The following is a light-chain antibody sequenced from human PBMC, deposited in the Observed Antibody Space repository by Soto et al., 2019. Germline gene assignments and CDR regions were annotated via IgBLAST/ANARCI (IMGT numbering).Light chain of an antibody. J-gene: IGLJ2*01. Sequence: QSALTQPASVSGSPGQSITISCTGTSSDVGDYNYVSWYQQHPGKAPKLMIYDVSNRPSGVSNRFSGSKSGNTASLTISGLQSEDEADYYCSSYTSTSPLLFGGGTKLTVL. CDR2: DVS. CDR1: SSDVGDYNY. CDR3: SSYTSTSPLL. V-gene: IGLV2-14*01.